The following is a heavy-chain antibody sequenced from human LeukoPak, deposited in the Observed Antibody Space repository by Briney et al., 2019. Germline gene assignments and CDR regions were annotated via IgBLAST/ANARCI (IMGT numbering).Heavy chain of an antibody. D-gene: IGHD3-10*01. CDR1: GFTFSSYE. Sequence: PGGSLRLSCAASGFTFSSYEMNWVRQAPGKGLEWVSYISGSGSNIYYADSLKGRFTISRVNAKNSLYMQMNSLRVEDTAVYYCARDFPALRRPMVRGVNLDYWGQGSLVTVSS. CDR3: ARDFPALRRPMVRGVNLDY. CDR2: ISGSGSNI. J-gene: IGHJ4*02. V-gene: IGHV3-48*03.